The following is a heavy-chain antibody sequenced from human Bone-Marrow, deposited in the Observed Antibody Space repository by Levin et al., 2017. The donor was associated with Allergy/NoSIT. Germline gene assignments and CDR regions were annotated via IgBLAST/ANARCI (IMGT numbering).Heavy chain of an antibody. CDR2: IYPGDSDT. Sequence: GESLKISCKGSGYSFSSYWIGWVRQMPGRGLEWMAIIYPGDSDTRYSPSFQGQVTISADRSISTAYLQWSSLKASDTAMYYCARHRIAGRNNAMDVWGQGTTVTVSS. CDR1: GYSFSSYW. V-gene: IGHV5-51*01. J-gene: IGHJ6*02. D-gene: IGHD1-26*01. CDR3: ARHRIAGRNNAMDV.